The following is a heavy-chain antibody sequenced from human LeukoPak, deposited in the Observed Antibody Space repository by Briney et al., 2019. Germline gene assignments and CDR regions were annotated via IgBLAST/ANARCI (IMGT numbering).Heavy chain of an antibody. V-gene: IGHV3-9*01. J-gene: IGHJ6*02. Sequence: SGGSLRLSCAASGFTFDDYAMHWVRQAPGKGLEWVSGISWNSGTKGYADSVQGRFTISRDNAKNSLYLQMNSLRGEDAALYYCAVLHYYAMDVWGQGTTVTVSS. CDR3: AVLHYYAMDV. D-gene: IGHD2-8*01. CDR2: ISWNSGTK. CDR1: GFTFDDYA.